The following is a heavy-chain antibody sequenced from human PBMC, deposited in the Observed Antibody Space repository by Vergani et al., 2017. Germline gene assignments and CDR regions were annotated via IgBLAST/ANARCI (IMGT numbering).Heavy chain of an antibody. D-gene: IGHD1-1*01. V-gene: IGHV4-61*02. J-gene: IGHJ3*02. Sequence: QVQLQELGPGLMKPSQTLSLTCTVSGDSIFSGNYYWSWIRQPAENELEWIGRIYTTGSTNYNPSLESRVTMSLDSSRNRFSLSLSSVTAADTAIYFCARGSTHWKQGAFDIWGQGTLVTVSS. CDR2: IYTTGST. CDR1: GDSIFSGNYY. CDR3: ARGSTHWKQGAFDI.